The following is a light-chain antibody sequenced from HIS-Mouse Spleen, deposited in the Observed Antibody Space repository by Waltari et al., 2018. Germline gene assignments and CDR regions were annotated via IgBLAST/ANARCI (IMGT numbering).Light chain of an antibody. CDR3: QQYNSYSRT. CDR1: QSISSW. CDR2: KES. J-gene: IGKJ1*01. V-gene: IGKV1-5*03. Sequence: DIQMTQSPSTLSVSVGDRVTITCRASQSISSWFACYQQKPWKAPKLLIYKESSSESGVPSKCRGRGSGAEFTVTLSSLQPDDFATYYCQQYNSYSRTFGQGTNVES.